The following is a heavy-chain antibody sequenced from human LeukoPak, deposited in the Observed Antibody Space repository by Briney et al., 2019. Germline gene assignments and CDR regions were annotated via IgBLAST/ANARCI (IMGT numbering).Heavy chain of an antibody. V-gene: IGHV3-30*03. CDR2: ISYDGITK. CDR3: VFCSGGNCYYAVRGWTY. D-gene: IGHD2-15*01. CDR1: GFSLSDYG. J-gene: IGHJ4*02. Sequence: GGSLRLSCVASGFSLSDYGMHWVRQAPGKGLEWMAVISYDGITKKYADSVQGRFTISRDNSKNTVQLEMNSLRVEDTAVYYCVFCSGGNCYYAVRGWTYWGQGTLVTVSS.